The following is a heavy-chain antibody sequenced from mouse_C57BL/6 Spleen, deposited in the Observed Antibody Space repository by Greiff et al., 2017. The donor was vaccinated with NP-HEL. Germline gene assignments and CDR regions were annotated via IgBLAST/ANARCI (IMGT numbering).Heavy chain of an antibody. D-gene: IGHD1-1*01. CDR2: ISSGSSTI. Sequence: EVKVVESGGGLVKPGGSLKLSCAASGFTFSDYGMHWVRQAPEKGLEWVAYISSGSSTIYYADTVKGRFTISRDNAKNTLFLQMTSLRSEDTAMYYCARQGGSSLYYFDYWGQGTTLTVSS. V-gene: IGHV5-17*01. CDR1: GFTFSDYG. CDR3: ARQGGSSLYYFDY. J-gene: IGHJ2*01.